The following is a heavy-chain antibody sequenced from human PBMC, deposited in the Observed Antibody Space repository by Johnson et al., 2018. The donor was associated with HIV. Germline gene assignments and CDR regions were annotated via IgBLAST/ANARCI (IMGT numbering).Heavy chain of an antibody. CDR2: IKSKTDGETT. CDR1: GFTFSNAW. V-gene: IGHV3-15*01. CDR3: ARAPGFSRAFDI. J-gene: IGHJ3*02. Sequence: MQLVESGGGLVKPGGSLRLSCAASGFTFSNAWMSWVRQAPGKGLEWVGRIKSKTDGETTDYAAPVKGRFSISRDDSKNTLYLQMNSLRAEDTAVYYCARAPGFSRAFDIWGQGTMVTVSS. D-gene: IGHD3-10*01.